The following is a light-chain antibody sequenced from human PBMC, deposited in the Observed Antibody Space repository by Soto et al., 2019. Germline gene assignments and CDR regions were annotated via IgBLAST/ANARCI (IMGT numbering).Light chain of an antibody. CDR1: QSVSSN. CDR2: GAS. V-gene: IGKV3-15*01. Sequence: EIVMTQSPATLSVSPGERATLSCRASQSVSSNLAWYQQKPGQAPRLLIYGASTRATGIPARFSGSGSGTVVTLTISSRQSEDFVVYYCQQYNNWPPWTFGQGTKVEIK. J-gene: IGKJ1*01. CDR3: QQYNNWPPWT.